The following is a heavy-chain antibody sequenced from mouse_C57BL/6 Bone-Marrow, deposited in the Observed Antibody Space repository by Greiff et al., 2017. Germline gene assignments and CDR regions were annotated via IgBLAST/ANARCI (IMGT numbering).Heavy chain of an antibody. V-gene: IGHV1-42*01. CDR3: ARRSRGDY. Sequence: EVQLQQSGPELVKPGASVKISCKASGYSFTGYYMNWVKQSPEKSLEWIGEINPSTGGTTYNQKFKAKATLTVDKSSSTAYMQLKSLTSEDSAVXYCARRSRGDYWGQGTSVTVSS. CDR2: INPSTGGT. CDR1: GYSFTGYY. D-gene: IGHD3-1*01. J-gene: IGHJ4*01.